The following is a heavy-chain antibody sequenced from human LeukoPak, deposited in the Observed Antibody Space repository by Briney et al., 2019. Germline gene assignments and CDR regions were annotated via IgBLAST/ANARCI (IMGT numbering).Heavy chain of an antibody. CDR2: INHSGST. V-gene: IGHV4-34*01. CDR3: ARGDLDYYGSGSYYRNQYYYYAMDV. D-gene: IGHD3-10*01. CDR1: GGSFSGYY. J-gene: IGHJ6*02. Sequence: PSETLSLTCAVYGGSFSGYYWSWIRQPPGKGLEWIGEINHSGSTNYNPSLKSRVTISVDTSKNQFSLKLSSVTAADTAVYYCARGDLDYYGSGSYYRNQYYYYAMDVWGQGTTVTVSS.